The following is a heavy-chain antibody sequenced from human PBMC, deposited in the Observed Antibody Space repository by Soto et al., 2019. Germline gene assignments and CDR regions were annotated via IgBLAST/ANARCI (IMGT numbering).Heavy chain of an antibody. CDR2: ISWDGGST. Sequence: PGGSLRLSCAASGFTFDDYAMHWVRQAPGKGLEWVSLISWDGGSTYYADSVKGRFTISRDNSKNSLYLQMNSLRAEDTALYYCAKDLVSGRSSTSPSFDPWGQGTLVTVSS. CDR3: AKDLVSGRSSTSPSFDP. CDR1: GFTFDDYA. V-gene: IGHV3-43D*04. J-gene: IGHJ5*02. D-gene: IGHD2-2*01.